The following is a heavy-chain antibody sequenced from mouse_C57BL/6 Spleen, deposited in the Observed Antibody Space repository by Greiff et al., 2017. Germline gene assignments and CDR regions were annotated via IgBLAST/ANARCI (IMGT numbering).Heavy chain of an antibody. CDR2: IRSKSNNYAT. CDR1: GFSFNTYA. CDR3: VRQYQGHFDV. J-gene: IGHJ1*03. D-gene: IGHD3-3*01. Sequence: EVKLVESGGGLVQPKGSLKLSCAASGFSFNTYAMNWVRPAPGKGLEWVARIRSKSNNYATYYADSVKDRFTISRDDSESMLYLQMNNLKTEDTAMYYCVRQYQGHFDVWGTGTTVTVSS. V-gene: IGHV10-1*01.